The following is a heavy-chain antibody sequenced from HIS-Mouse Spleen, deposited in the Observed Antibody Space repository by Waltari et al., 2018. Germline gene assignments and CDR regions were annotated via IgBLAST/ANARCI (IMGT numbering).Heavy chain of an antibody. CDR2: IWYDGSNK. V-gene: IGHV3-33*01. D-gene: IGHD6-13*01. J-gene: IGHJ4*02. CDR3: ARPVYSSSCYFDY. Sequence: QVQLVESGGGVVQPGRSLRLSCAASGFTFSSYGMHWVRQAPGKGLGWVAVIWYDGSNKYYADSVKGRFTISRDNSKNTLYLQMNSLRAEDTAVYYCARPVYSSSCYFDYWGQGTLVTVSS. CDR1: GFTFSSYG.